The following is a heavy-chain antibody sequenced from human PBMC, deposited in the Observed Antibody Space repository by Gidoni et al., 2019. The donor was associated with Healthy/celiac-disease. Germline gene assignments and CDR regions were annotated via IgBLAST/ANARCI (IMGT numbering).Heavy chain of an antibody. J-gene: IGHJ4*02. Sequence: EVQLVESGGGLVQPGGSLRLSCAASGFTFSSYWMSWVRQAPGKGLEWVANIKQDGSEKYYVDSVKGRFTISRDNAKNSLYLQMNSLRAEDTAVYYCARKGRNCSGGSCYSYYFDYWGQGTLVTVSS. CDR2: IKQDGSEK. V-gene: IGHV3-7*04. CDR3: ARKGRNCSGGSCYSYYFDY. CDR1: GFTFSSYW. D-gene: IGHD2-15*01.